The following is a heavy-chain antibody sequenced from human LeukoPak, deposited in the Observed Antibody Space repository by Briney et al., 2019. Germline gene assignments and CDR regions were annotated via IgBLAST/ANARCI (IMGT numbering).Heavy chain of an antibody. CDR2: ISAYNGNT. CDR1: GYTFTSYG. D-gene: IGHD3-10*01. V-gene: IGHV1-18*01. CDR3: ARERYMVRGVIPPPPRVGWFDP. Sequence: ASVKASCKASGYTFTSYGISWVRQAPGQGLEWMGWISAYNGNTNYAQKLQGRVTMTTDTSTSTAYMELRSLRSDDTAVYYCARERYMVRGVIPPPPRVGWFDPWGQGTLVTVSS. J-gene: IGHJ5*02.